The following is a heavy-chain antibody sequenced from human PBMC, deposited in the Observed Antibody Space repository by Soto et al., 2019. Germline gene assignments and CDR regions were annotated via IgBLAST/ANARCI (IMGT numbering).Heavy chain of an antibody. V-gene: IGHV3-7*01. Sequence: EVQLVESGGGLVQPGGSLRLSCAASGFTFGSYWMSWVRQAPGKGLEWVANIKQDGSEGYYADSVKGRFTIYRDNAKNSRYLQMNSLSAEDTAVYYCARVGTTMTTVTRSGYYMDVWGKGTTVNVSS. D-gene: IGHD4-4*01. CDR3: ARVGTTMTTVTRSGYYMDV. CDR1: GFTFGSYW. CDR2: IKQDGSEG. J-gene: IGHJ6*03.